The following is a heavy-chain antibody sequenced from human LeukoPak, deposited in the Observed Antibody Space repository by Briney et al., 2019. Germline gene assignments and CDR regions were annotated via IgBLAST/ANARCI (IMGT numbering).Heavy chain of an antibody. D-gene: IGHD3-22*01. Sequence: GGSLRLSCAASGFTFNNYPMSWVRQAPGRGREWVSSICGSGDYTFYAHSVRVRFTISRDNSTDNMYMKTNSLRIDDTAIYYCAKDRPNYYGTNGHYCTRNGDYWGQGTLVTVSS. V-gene: IGHV3-23*01. CDR2: ICGSGDYT. CDR1: GFTFNNYP. J-gene: IGHJ4*02. CDR3: AKDRPNYYGTNGHYCTRNGDY.